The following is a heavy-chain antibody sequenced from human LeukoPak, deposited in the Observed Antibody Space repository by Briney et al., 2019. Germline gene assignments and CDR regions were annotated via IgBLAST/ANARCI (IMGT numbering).Heavy chain of an antibody. D-gene: IGHD2-15*01. J-gene: IGHJ3*02. CDR1: GGSISSSSYY. V-gene: IGHV4-39*07. Sequence: SETLSLTCTVSGGSISSSSYYWGWIRQPPGKGLEWIGSIYYSGSTNYNPSLKSRVTISVDTSKNQFSLKLSSVTAADTAVYYCARDRNCSGGSCYHDAFDIWGQGTMVTVSS. CDR2: IYYSGST. CDR3: ARDRNCSGGSCYHDAFDI.